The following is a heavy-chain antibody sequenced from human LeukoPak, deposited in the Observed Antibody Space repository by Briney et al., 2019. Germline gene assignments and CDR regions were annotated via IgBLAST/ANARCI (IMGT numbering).Heavy chain of an antibody. CDR1: EYSFTGYY. J-gene: IGHJ5*02. Sequence: ASVKVSCKASEYSFTGYYIHWLRQAPGQGLEWMGWIDPNSGGTNYAQEFQGRVTMTRDTSISTAYMELSSLRSEDTAVYYCARLSGYCSSTSCLNWFDPWGQGTLVTVSS. CDR3: ARLSGYCSSTSCLNWFDP. V-gene: IGHV1-2*02. CDR2: IDPNSGGT. D-gene: IGHD2-2*01.